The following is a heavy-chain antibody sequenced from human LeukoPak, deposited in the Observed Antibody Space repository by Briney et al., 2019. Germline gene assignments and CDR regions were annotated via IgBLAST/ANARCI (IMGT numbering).Heavy chain of an antibody. CDR3: ATASYGLNAFDI. V-gene: IGHV1-18*01. Sequence: ASVKVSCKASGYTFTSYGISWVRQAPGQGLEWMGWISAYNGNTNYAQKLQGRVTMTTDTSTSTAYMELRSLRSDDTAVYYCATASYGLNAFDIWGQGTMVTVSS. J-gene: IGHJ3*02. CDR1: GYTFTSYG. D-gene: IGHD3-10*01. CDR2: ISAYNGNT.